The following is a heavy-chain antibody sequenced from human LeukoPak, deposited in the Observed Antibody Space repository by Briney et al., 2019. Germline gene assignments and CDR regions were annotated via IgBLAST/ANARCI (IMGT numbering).Heavy chain of an antibody. CDR2: ISYDGSNK. V-gene: IGHV3-30*18. J-gene: IGHJ4*02. Sequence: GGSLRLSCAASGFTFSSYGMHWVRQAPGKGLEWVAVISYDGSNKYYADSVKGRFTISRDNSKNTLYLQMNSLRAEDTAVYYCAKDYQWFGSKFLYYFDYWGQGTLVTVSS. CDR3: AKDYQWFGSKFLYYFDY. CDR1: GFTFSSYG. D-gene: IGHD3-10*01.